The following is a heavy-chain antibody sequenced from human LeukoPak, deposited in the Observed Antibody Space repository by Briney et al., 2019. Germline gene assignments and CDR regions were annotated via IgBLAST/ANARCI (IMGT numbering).Heavy chain of an antibody. D-gene: IGHD3-9*01. CDR1: GGSFSGYY. Sequence: SETLSLTCAVYGGSFSGYYWSWIRQPPGKGLEWIGSIYYSGTTYYNPSLKSRVTISVDTSKNQFSVKLSSVTAADTAVYYCARFEGNDWFDPWGQGTLVTVSS. CDR3: ARFEGNDWFDP. CDR2: IYYSGTT. V-gene: IGHV4-34*01. J-gene: IGHJ5*02.